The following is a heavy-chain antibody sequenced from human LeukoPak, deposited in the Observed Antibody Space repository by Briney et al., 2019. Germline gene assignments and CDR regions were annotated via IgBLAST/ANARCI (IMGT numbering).Heavy chain of an antibody. J-gene: IGHJ4*02. CDR2: ISYSGST. CDR1: GGSISRSDYY. Sequence: SETLSLTCTVSGGSISRSDYYWGWVRQPPGKGLEWIGSISYSGSTYYNPSLKSRVTMFVDMSNNQFSLKLSSVTAADTAVYYCARGIRDYSNHLNYWGQGTLVTVSS. D-gene: IGHD4-11*01. V-gene: IGHV4-39*01. CDR3: ARGIRDYSNHLNY.